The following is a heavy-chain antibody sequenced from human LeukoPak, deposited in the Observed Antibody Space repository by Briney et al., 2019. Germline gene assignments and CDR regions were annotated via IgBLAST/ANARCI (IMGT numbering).Heavy chain of an antibody. CDR3: AREGSTSCHFDY. Sequence: PGASLRLSCAASGFTFSSYAMSWVRQAPGKGLEWVSCISGSGDNTYYADSVKGRFTISRDNSKNTVFLQMNSLRAEDTAVYYCAREGSTSCHFDYWGQGTLVTVSS. V-gene: IGHV3-23*01. J-gene: IGHJ4*02. D-gene: IGHD2-2*01. CDR1: GFTFSSYA. CDR2: ISGSGDNT.